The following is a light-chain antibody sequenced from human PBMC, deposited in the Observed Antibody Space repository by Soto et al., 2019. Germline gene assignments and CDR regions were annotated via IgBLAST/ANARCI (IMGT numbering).Light chain of an antibody. J-gene: IGKJ5*01. V-gene: IGKV1-9*01. CDR1: QGISSY. CDR3: QQLYIFPLT. CDR2: AAS. Sequence: DIQLTQSPSFLSASVGDRVTITCRASQGISSYLAWYQQKPGKAPKLLIYAASTLQSGVPSRFSGGESGTEYTLTISSLQPEDSATYYCQQLYIFPLTFGQGTRLEIK.